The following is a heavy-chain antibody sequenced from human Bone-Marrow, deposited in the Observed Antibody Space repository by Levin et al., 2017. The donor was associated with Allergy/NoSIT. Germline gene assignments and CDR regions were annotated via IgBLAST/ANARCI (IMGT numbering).Heavy chain of an antibody. CDR2: ISSNGGST. CDR3: VKEDGRVAAGPKPIVVVPAAPYYYYMDV. Sequence: PGGSLRLSCSASGFTFSSYAMHWVRQAPGKGLEYVSAISSNGGSTYYADSVKGRFTISRDNSKNTLYLQMSSLRAEDTAVYYCVKEDGRVAAGPKPIVVVPAAPYYYYMDVWGKGTTVTVSS. J-gene: IGHJ6*03. V-gene: IGHV3-64D*06. D-gene: IGHD2-2*01. CDR1: GFTFSSYA.